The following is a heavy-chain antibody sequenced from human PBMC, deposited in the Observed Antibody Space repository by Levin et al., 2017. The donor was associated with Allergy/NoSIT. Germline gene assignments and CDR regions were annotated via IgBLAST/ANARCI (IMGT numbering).Heavy chain of an antibody. V-gene: IGHV4-4*07. CDR3: ARGPVGATRGGYYFDY. CDR2: IYTSGST. J-gene: IGHJ4*02. D-gene: IGHD1-26*01. CDR1: GGSISSYY. Sequence: GSLRLSCTVSGGSISSYYWSWIRQPAGKGLEWIGRIYTSGSTNYNPSLKSRVTMSVDTSKNQFSLKLSSVTAADTAVYYCARGPVGATRGGYYFDYWGQGTLVTVSS.